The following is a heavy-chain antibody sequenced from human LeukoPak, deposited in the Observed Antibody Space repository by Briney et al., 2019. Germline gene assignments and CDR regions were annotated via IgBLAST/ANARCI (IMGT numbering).Heavy chain of an antibody. J-gene: IGHJ6*02. D-gene: IGHD3-10*01. CDR2: FDPEDGET. V-gene: IGHV1-24*01. CDR3: ATDQRGAGLGFVYGSGSFNGLDV. CDR1: GYTLTELS. Sequence: ASVKVSCKVSGYTLTELSMHWVRQAPGKGPEWMGGFDPEDGETIYAQKFQGRVTMTEDTSTDTGYMELSSLRFEDTAVYYCATDQRGAGLGFVYGSGSFNGLDVWGQGTTVTVSS.